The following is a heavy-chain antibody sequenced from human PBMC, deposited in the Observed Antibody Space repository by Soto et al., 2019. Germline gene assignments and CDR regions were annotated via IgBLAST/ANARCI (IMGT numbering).Heavy chain of an antibody. Sequence: PGGSLRLCCAASGFTFNTYGMHWVRQAPGKGLDWVAVISYDGSDKFYADAVKGRFTISRDNSKNALYLQMSSLRPEDTAIYYCAKSPNFYCSSPNCYKYYFDYWGQGTLVTVSS. CDR2: ISYDGSDK. CDR1: GFTFNTYG. J-gene: IGHJ4*02. CDR3: AKSPNFYCSSPNCYKYYFDY. D-gene: IGHD2-2*02. V-gene: IGHV3-30*18.